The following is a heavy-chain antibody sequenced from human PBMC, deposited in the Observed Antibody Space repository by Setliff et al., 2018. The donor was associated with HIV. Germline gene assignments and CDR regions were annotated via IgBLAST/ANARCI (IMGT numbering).Heavy chain of an antibody. Sequence: SETLSLTCTVSGGSINIGSFYWSWIRQPAGKGPEWLGHVYTSGNTYYDPSLAGRVAISLDRSKNQFSLKLDSVTAADTALYFCARGRGAWFEGSWFDPWGQGTLVTVSS. CDR2: VYTSGNT. J-gene: IGHJ5*02. CDR3: ARGRGAWFEGSWFDP. D-gene: IGHD3-10*01. CDR1: GGSINIGSFY. V-gene: IGHV4-61*09.